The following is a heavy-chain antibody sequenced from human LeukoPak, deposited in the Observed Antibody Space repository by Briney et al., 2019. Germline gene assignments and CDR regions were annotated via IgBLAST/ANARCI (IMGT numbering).Heavy chain of an antibody. J-gene: IGHJ6*03. CDR1: GGSFSGYD. CDR2: INHSGST. V-gene: IGHV4-34*01. CDR3: AGFYMDV. Sequence: PSETLSLTCAVYGGSFSGYDWGWIRQPPGKGLEWIGEINHSGSTNYNPSLKSRVTISVDTSKNQFSLKLSSVTAADTAVYYCAGFYMDVWGKGTTVTISS.